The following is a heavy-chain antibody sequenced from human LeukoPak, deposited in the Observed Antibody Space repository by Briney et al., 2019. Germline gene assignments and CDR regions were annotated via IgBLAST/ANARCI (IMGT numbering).Heavy chain of an antibody. V-gene: IGHV1-3*01. CDR1: GYTFTSYA. CDR3: ARDLIYYDSSGYRGEYYFDY. Sequence: ASVKVSCKASGYTFTSYAMHWVRQAPGQRLEWMGWINAGNGNTKYSQKFQGRVTITRDTSASTAYTELSSLRSEDTAVYYCARDLIYYDSSGYRGEYYFDYWGQGTLVTVSS. J-gene: IGHJ4*02. CDR2: INAGNGNT. D-gene: IGHD3-22*01.